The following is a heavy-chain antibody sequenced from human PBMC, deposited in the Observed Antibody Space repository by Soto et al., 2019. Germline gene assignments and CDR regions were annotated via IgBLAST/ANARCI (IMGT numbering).Heavy chain of an antibody. CDR2: ISGSGINT. J-gene: IGHJ6*02. Sequence: GGSLRLSCAVSGFTFSNYAFSWVRQAPGKGLEWVSAISGSGINTYYADSLKGRFTISRDNFMNTLHLEMNSLGAEDTAVYFCVKDYYGDYDPSQYFYYGMDVWGQGTTVTVSS. CDR1: GFTFSNYA. CDR3: VKDYYGDYDPSQYFYYGMDV. V-gene: IGHV3-23*01. D-gene: IGHD4-17*01.